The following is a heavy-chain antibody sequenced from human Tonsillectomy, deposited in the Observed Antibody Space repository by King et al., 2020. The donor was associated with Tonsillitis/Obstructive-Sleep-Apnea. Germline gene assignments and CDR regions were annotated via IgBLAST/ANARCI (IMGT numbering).Heavy chain of an antibody. Sequence: VQLVQSGAEVKKPGSSAKVSCKASGGTFSSYAISWVRQAPGQGLEWMGRIIPILGIANYAQKFQGRVTITADKSTSTAYMELSSLRSEDTAVYYCARGGKQISRAQTAYYDFWSGWFDPWGQGTLVTVSS. CDR3: ARGGKQISRAQTAYYDFWSGWFDP. CDR2: IIPILGIA. D-gene: IGHD3-3*01. V-gene: IGHV1-69*04. J-gene: IGHJ5*02. CDR1: GGTFSSYA.